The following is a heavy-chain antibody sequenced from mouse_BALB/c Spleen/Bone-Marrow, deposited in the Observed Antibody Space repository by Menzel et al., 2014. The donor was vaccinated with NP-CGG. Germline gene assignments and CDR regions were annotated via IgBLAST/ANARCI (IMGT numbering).Heavy chain of an antibody. D-gene: IGHD1-1*01. CDR1: GYTFTDYV. Sequence: VKLMESGPELVKPGASVKMSCKVSGYTFTDYVISWVKQRTGQGLEWIGEIYPGSGSTYYNEKFKGKATLTADKSSNTAYMQLSSLTSEDSAVYFCARGGGYGSSWFAYWGQGTLVTVSA. V-gene: IGHV1-77*01. CDR3: ARGGGYGSSWFAY. CDR2: IYPGSGST. J-gene: IGHJ3*01.